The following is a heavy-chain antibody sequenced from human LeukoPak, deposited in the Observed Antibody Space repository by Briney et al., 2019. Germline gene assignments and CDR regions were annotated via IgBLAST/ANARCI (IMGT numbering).Heavy chain of an antibody. CDR1: GFTFSSYA. CDR2: VSYDGSNK. V-gene: IGHV3-30*18. CDR3: AKDNRIAAAGFDP. D-gene: IGHD6-13*01. J-gene: IGHJ5*02. Sequence: PGRSLRLSCAASGFTFSSYAMHWVRQAPGKGPEWVAVVSYDGSNKYYADSVKDRFTISRDNSKNTLYLQIHSLRAEDTVLYYCAKDNRIAAAGFDPWGQGTLVTVSS.